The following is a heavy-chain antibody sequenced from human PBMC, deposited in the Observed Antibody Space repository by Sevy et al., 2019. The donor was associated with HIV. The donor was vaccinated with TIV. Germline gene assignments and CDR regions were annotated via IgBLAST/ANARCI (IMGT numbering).Heavy chain of an antibody. Sequence: GGSLRLSCTASGFTFSNAWMTWVRQAPGKGLEWVGRIKSETDGGTTDYDAPVKGRFTISRDDSKNTLYIQMNSLKTEGKAVYYCTNNRGYCTNGGGGEYFDYWGQGTLVTVSS. D-gene: IGHD2-8*01. CDR3: TNNRGYCTNGGGGEYFDY. CDR1: GFTFSNAW. J-gene: IGHJ4*02. V-gene: IGHV3-15*01. CDR2: IKSETDGGTT.